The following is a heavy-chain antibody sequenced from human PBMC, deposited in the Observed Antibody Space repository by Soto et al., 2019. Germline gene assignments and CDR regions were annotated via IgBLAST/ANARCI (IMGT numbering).Heavy chain of an antibody. Sequence: ASVKVSCKASGYIFTGYFIQWLRQAPGQGLEWMGWINPNTSATNYAQKFQGRVTMTRDTSISTAYMELSRLRSDDTAVYYCARRVARGGYYYYYGMDVWGQGTTVTVSS. D-gene: IGHD3-10*01. CDR3: ARRVARGGYYYYYGMDV. CDR1: GYIFTGYF. CDR2: INPNTSAT. V-gene: IGHV1-2*02. J-gene: IGHJ6*02.